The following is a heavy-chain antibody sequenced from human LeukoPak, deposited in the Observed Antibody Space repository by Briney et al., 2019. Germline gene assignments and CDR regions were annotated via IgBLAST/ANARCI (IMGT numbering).Heavy chain of an antibody. V-gene: IGHV4-31*03. CDR1: GGSISSGDYY. J-gene: IGHJ3*02. CDR2: IYYSGST. Sequence: PSETLSLTCTVFGGSISSGDYYWSWIRQPPGKGLEWIGYIYYSGSTYYNPSLKSRVTISVDTSKNQFSLKLSSVTAADTAVYYCASTGGHYGSGDDAFDIWGQGTMVTVSS. CDR3: ASTGGHYGSGDDAFDI. D-gene: IGHD3-10*01.